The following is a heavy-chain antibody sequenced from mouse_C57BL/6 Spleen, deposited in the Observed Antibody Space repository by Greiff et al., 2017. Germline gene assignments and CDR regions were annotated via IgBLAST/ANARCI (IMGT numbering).Heavy chain of an antibody. Sequence: QVQLQQSGPELVKPGASVKISCKASGYAFSSSWMNWVKQRPGKGLEWIGRIYPGDGDTNYNGKFKGKATLTADKSSSTAYMQLSSLTSEDSAVSVCARSEGRYWYFEVWGTGTTVTVSS. J-gene: IGHJ1*03. CDR3: ARSEGRYWYFEV. CDR2: IYPGDGDT. CDR1: GYAFSSSW. V-gene: IGHV1-82*01. D-gene: IGHD3-3*01.